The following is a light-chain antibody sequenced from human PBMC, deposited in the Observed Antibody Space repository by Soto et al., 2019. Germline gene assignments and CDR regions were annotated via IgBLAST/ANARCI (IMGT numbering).Light chain of an antibody. CDR2: DVS. CDR1: SSEVGGYNY. V-gene: IGLV2-14*01. CDR3: SSYTSSSTLYV. J-gene: IGLJ1*01. Sequence: QSVLTQPASVSGSPGQSITISCTGTSSEVGGYNYVSWYQQHPGKAPKLMIYDVSNRPSGVSNRFSGSKSGNTASLTISGLQAEDEAGYYCSSYTSSSTLYVFGTGTKVTVL.